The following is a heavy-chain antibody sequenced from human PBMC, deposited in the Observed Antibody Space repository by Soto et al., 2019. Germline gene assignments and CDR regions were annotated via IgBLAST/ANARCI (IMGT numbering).Heavy chain of an antibody. CDR1: GGTLSSYA. D-gene: IGHD2-2*01. Sequence: SLKVSCEATGGTLSSYAMSWAREALGQGPEWMGGIIPIFGTANYAQKFQGRVTITADESTSTAYMELSSLRSEDTAVYYCAREGEGYCSSTSRRAFYSWRQVTLVTVSS. CDR2: IIPIFGTA. J-gene: IGHJ4*02. V-gene: IGHV1-69*13. CDR3: AREGEGYCSSTSRRAFYS.